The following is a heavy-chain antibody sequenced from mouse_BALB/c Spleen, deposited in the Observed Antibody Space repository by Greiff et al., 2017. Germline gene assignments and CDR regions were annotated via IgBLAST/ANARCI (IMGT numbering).Heavy chain of an antibody. CDR1: GFTFSSYA. D-gene: IGHD1-1*01. V-gene: IGHV5-6-5*01. CDR2: ISSGGST. J-gene: IGHJ2*01. Sequence: EVKVVESGGGLVKPGGSLKLSCAASGFTFSSYAMSWVRQTPEKRLEWVASISSGGSTYYPDSVKGRFTISRDNARNILYLQMSSLRSEDTAMYYCARFITTVVSSFDYWGQGTTLTVSS. CDR3: ARFITTVVSSFDY.